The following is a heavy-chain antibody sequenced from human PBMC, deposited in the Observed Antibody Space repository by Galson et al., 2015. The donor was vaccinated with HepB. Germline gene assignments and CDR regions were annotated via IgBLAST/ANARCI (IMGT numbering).Heavy chain of an antibody. J-gene: IGHJ2*01. CDR3: ARGLGIWYFDL. V-gene: IGHV3-33*05. CDR2: IAYDGSST. CDR1: GITFSSYG. D-gene: IGHD3/OR15-3a*01. Sequence: SLRLSCAASGITFSSYGMHWVRQAPGKGLEWVALIAYDGSSTDYADSVKGRFTISRDNSKNILYLHMNSLRAEDTAVYYCARGLGIWYFDLWGRGTLVSVSS.